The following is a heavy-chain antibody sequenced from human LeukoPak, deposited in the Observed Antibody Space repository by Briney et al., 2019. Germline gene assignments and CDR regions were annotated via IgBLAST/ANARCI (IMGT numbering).Heavy chain of an antibody. D-gene: IGHD3-22*01. Sequence: PGGSLRLSCAASGFTFTTYAMHWVRQAPGKGLEWVAFISFDDGTTKYYADSVKGRFTISRDSSKNTLYLQMNSLRVEDTAVYYCANDDYYDSSGQLDAFDIWGQGTMVTVSS. CDR2: ISFDDGTTK. CDR3: ANDDYYDSSGQLDAFDI. V-gene: IGHV3-30*04. J-gene: IGHJ3*02. CDR1: GFTFTTYA.